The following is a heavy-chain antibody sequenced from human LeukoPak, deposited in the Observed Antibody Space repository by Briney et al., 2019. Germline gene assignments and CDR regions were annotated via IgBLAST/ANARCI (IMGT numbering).Heavy chain of an antibody. V-gene: IGHV4-39*01. CDR1: GGSISSSSYY. Sequence: SETLSLTCTVSGGSISSSSYYWGWIRQPPGKGLEWNGSIYYSGSTYYNPSLKSRVTISVDTSKNQFSLKLSSVTAADTAVYYCARQYCSGGSCYIDYWGQGTLVTVSS. CDR2: IYYSGST. D-gene: IGHD2-15*01. J-gene: IGHJ4*02. CDR3: ARQYCSGGSCYIDY.